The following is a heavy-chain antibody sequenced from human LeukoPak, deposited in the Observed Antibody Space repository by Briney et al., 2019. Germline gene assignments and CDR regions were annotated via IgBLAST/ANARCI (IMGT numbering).Heavy chain of an antibody. CDR2: IYTSGST. D-gene: IGHD2-2*01. J-gene: IGHJ4*02. CDR3: AGRYCSSTSCPFDY. V-gene: IGHV4-4*07. Sequence: SETLSLTCTVSGGSISSYYWSWIRQPAGRGLEWIGRIYTSGSTNYNPSLKSRVTMSVDTSKNQFSLKLSSVTAADTAVYYCAGRYCSSTSCPFDYWGQGTLVTVSS. CDR1: GGSISSYY.